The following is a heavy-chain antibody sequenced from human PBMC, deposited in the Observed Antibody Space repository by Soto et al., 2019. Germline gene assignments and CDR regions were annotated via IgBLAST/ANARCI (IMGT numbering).Heavy chain of an antibody. V-gene: IGHV4-59*01. Sequence: PSETLSLTCTVSGGSISSYYWSWIRQPPGKGLEWIGYIYYSGSTNYNPSLKSRVTISVDTSKNQFSLKLSSVTAADTAVYYCARARYGSMAHWDQGTLVTVSS. CDR1: GGSISSYY. J-gene: IGHJ4*02. CDR3: ARARYGSMAH. D-gene: IGHD3-10*01. CDR2: IYYSGST.